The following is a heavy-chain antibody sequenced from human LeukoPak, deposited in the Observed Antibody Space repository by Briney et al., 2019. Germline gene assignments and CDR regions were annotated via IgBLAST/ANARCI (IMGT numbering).Heavy chain of an antibody. CDR2: VNPNSGGT. CDR3: ARTNIVATIDNYYYYMDV. D-gene: IGHD5-12*01. V-gene: IGHV1-2*02. Sequence: ASVKVSCKASGYTFTGYYMHWVRQAPGQGLEWMGWVNPNSGGTNYAQKFQGRVTMTRDTSISTAYMELSRLRSDDTAVYYCARTNIVATIDNYYYYMDVWGKGTTVTVSS. J-gene: IGHJ6*03. CDR1: GYTFTGYY.